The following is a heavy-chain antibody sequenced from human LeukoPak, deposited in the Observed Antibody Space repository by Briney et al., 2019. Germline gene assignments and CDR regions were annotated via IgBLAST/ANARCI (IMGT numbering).Heavy chain of an antibody. CDR2: FYPGDSDT. CDR3: ARLVGAKGAFDI. D-gene: IGHD1-26*01. CDR1: GYSFTDYC. Sequence: GESLKISCKGSGYSFTDYCIGWARQMPGKGLEWMGIFYPGDSDTRYSPSFQGQVTISTDKSISTAYLQWGSLKASDTAMYYCARLVGAKGAFDIWGQGTMVTVSS. J-gene: IGHJ3*02. V-gene: IGHV5-51*01.